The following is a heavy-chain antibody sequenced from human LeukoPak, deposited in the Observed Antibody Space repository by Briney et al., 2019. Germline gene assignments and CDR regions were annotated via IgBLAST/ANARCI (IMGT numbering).Heavy chain of an antibody. CDR1: GFTFSSYA. V-gene: IGHV3-23*01. J-gene: IGHJ4*02. D-gene: IGHD6-19*01. Sequence: GGSLRLSXAASGFTFSSYAMSWVRQAPGKGLEWVSAIGGSGGSTYYADPVKGRFTISRDNSKNTLYLQMNSLRDEDTAVYYCAKDQQWLEYFDCWGQGILVTVSS. CDR2: IGGSGGST. CDR3: AKDQQWLEYFDC.